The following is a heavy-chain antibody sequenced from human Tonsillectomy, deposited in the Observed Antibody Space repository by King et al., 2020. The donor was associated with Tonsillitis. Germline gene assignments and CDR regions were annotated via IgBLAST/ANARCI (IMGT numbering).Heavy chain of an antibody. D-gene: IGHD3-9*01. CDR3: ALDILTGFYDF. V-gene: IGHV1-18*01. Sequence: MQLVQSGAEVKKPGASVKVSCKASGYTSPTYAITWVRQAPGQGLEWMGWIDGYNGNTHYSQRLQGRVTMTTDTSTTTAYMELRSLRPDDTAVYYCALDILTGFYDFWGQGTLVTVSS. CDR1: GYTSPTYA. CDR2: IDGYNGNT. J-gene: IGHJ4*02.